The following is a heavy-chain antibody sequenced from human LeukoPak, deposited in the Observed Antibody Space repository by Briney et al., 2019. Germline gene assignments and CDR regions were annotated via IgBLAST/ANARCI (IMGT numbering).Heavy chain of an antibody. Sequence: SETLSLTCTVSGDSISGYFWSWIRQTPGKGLEWIGYVHYSGATNYNPSLKSRVTMSVDTSKDQFSLKLSSVTAADTAVYYCARVVGAVGETAFDIWGQGTMVTVSS. CDR1: GDSISGYF. V-gene: IGHV4-59*01. D-gene: IGHD1-26*01. CDR2: VHYSGAT. J-gene: IGHJ3*02. CDR3: ARVVGAVGETAFDI.